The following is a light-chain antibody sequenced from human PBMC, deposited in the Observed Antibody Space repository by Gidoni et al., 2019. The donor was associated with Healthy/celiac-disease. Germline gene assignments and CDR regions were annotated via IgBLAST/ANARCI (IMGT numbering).Light chain of an antibody. CDR2: GAS. V-gene: IGKV3-15*01. J-gene: IGKJ4*01. CDR3: QQYNNWPLT. Sequence: IVMTQSPSTLSVSPGERATLSFRASQSVSSNLAWYQQKPGQAPRLLIYGASTRATGIPARFSGSGSGTEFTLTISSLQSEDVAVYYCQQYNNWPLTFGGGTKVEIK. CDR1: QSVSSN.